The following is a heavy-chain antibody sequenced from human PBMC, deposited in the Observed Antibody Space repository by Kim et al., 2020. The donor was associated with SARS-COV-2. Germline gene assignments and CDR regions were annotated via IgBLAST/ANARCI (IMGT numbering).Heavy chain of an antibody. D-gene: IGHD6-19*01. CDR1: GYTFTSYA. Sequence: ASVKVSCKASGYTFTSYAMHWVRQAPGQRLEWMGWINAGNGNTKYSQKFQGRVTITRDTSASTAYMELSSLRSEDTAVYYCARGGIAVAGRLRAFDIWGQGTMVTVSS. V-gene: IGHV1-3*01. CDR2: INAGNGNT. J-gene: IGHJ3*02. CDR3: ARGGIAVAGRLRAFDI.